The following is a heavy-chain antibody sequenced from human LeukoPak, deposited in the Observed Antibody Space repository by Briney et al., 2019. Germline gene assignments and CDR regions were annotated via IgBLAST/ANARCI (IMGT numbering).Heavy chain of an antibody. D-gene: IGHD1-26*01. Sequence: GGSLRLSCAASGFIFDDYAMHWVREAPGKGLEWVSGISWNSNTIGYADSVKGRFTVSRDNAKNSLYLQMNSLRPEDTALYYCAKDAGGYYYYYMGVWGKGTTVTISS. CDR2: ISWNSNTI. J-gene: IGHJ6*03. CDR1: GFIFDDYA. CDR3: AKDAGGYYYYYMGV. V-gene: IGHV3-9*01.